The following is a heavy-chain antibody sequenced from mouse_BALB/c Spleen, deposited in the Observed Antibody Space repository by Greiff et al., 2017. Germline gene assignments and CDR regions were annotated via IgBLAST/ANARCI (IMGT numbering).Heavy chain of an antibody. V-gene: IGHV2-9*02. J-gene: IGHJ2*01. CDR2: IWAGGST. CDR1: GFSLTSYG. Sequence: VQLQESGPGLVAPSQSLSITCTVSGFSLTSYGVHWVRQPPGKGLEWLGVIWAGGSTNYNSALMSRLSIRKDNSKSQVFLKMNRLQTDDTAMYYCARVYDGYYYFDYWGQGTTLTVSS. D-gene: IGHD2-3*01. CDR3: ARVYDGYYYFDY.